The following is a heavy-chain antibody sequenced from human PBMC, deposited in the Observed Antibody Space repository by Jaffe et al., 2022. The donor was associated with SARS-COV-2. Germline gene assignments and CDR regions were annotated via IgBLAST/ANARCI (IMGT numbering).Heavy chain of an antibody. D-gene: IGHD6-19*01. Sequence: EVQLVESGGGLVKPGGSLRLSCAASGFTFSSYSMNWVRQAPGKGLEWVSSISSSSSYIYYADSVKGRFTISRDNAKNSLYLQMNSLRAEDTAVYYCATHAGYSSGWLDYYYMDVWGKGTTVTVSS. V-gene: IGHV3-21*01. J-gene: IGHJ6*03. CDR3: ATHAGYSSGWLDYYYMDV. CDR1: GFTFSSYS. CDR2: ISSSSSYI.